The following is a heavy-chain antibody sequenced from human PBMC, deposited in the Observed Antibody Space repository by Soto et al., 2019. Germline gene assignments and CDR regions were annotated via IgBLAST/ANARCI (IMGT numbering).Heavy chain of an antibody. J-gene: IGHJ4*02. CDR2: ISYDGRNK. D-gene: IGHD1-1*01. Sequence: QVKLVESGGGVVQPGRSLRLSCAASGFSFSSYAMHWVRQAPGKGLEWAAVISYDGRNKYYEDSVKGRFTSSRDNSKNTLYLQMNSLRAEDTAVYYCARELERLFDYWGQGTLVTVSS. V-gene: IGHV3-30*04. CDR1: GFSFSSYA. CDR3: ARELERLFDY.